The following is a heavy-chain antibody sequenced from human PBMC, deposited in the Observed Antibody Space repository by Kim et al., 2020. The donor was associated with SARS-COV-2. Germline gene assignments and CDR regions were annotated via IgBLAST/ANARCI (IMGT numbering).Heavy chain of an antibody. D-gene: IGHD2-15*01. Sequence: LRETLSLTCAVSGGSISSSNWWSWVRQPPGKGLEWIGEIYHSGSTNYNPSLKSRVTISVDKSKNQFSLKLSSVTAADTAVYYCARVYCSGGSCYHFDYWGQGTLVTVSS. CDR1: GGSISSSNW. CDR3: ARVYCSGGSCYHFDY. V-gene: IGHV4-4*02. J-gene: IGHJ4*02. CDR2: IYHSGST.